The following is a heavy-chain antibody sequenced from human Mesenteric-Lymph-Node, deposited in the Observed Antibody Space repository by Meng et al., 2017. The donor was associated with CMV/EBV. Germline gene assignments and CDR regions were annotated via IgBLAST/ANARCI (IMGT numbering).Heavy chain of an antibody. D-gene: IGHD6-6*01. CDR1: GFTFDDYA. J-gene: IGHJ4*02. Sequence: GGSLRLSCAASGFTFDDYAMHWVRQAPGKGLEWVSGISWNSGSIGYADSVKGRFTISRDNAKNSLYLQMNSLRAEDTALYYCAKDMQYSSSSGTPFDYWGQGTLVTVPQ. CDR2: ISWNSGSI. V-gene: IGHV3-9*01. CDR3: AKDMQYSSSSGTPFDY.